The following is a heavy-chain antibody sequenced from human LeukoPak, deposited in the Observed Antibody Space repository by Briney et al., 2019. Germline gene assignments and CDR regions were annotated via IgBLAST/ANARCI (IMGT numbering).Heavy chain of an antibody. CDR1: GFTSFSNYW. CDR3: ARDRNYQLSPP. J-gene: IGHJ4*02. D-gene: IGHD2-2*01. V-gene: IGHV3-74*01. Sequence: GGSLRLSCAASGFTSFSNYWIHWVRQAPGKGLVWVSRIKGDGSGTIYADSVKGRFTISRDNARNTVYLQLNSLRVEDTAVYYCARDRNYQLSPPWGQGTLVTVSS. CDR2: IKGDGSGT.